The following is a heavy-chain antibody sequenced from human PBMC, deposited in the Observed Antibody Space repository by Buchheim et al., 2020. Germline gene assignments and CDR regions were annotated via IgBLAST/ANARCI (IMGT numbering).Heavy chain of an antibody. J-gene: IGHJ4*02. CDR3: ARAPMVRGGYYFDY. CDR2: IYHSGST. V-gene: IGHV4-30-2*01. D-gene: IGHD3-10*01. Sequence: QLQLQESGSGLVKPSQTLSFTCAVSGGSISSDDYSWNWIRQPPGRGLEWIGYIYHSGSTYYNPSLESRVTISVDRSKNQFSLKLSSVTAPDTAVYYCARAPMVRGGYYFDYWGQGTL. CDR1: GGSISSDDYS.